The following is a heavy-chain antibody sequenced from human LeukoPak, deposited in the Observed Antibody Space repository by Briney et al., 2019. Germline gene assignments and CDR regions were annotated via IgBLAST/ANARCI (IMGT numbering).Heavy chain of an antibody. V-gene: IGHV1-69*13. CDR1: GGTFSSYA. J-gene: IGHJ5*02. CDR3: ARVLRGYGDYLNWFDP. CDR2: IIPIFGTA. Sequence: SVKVSCKASGGTFSSYAISWVRQAPGQGLEWMGGIIPIFGTADYAQKFQGRVTITADESTSTAYMELSSLRSEDTAVYYCARVLRGYGDYLNWFDPWGQGTLVTVSS. D-gene: IGHD4-17*01.